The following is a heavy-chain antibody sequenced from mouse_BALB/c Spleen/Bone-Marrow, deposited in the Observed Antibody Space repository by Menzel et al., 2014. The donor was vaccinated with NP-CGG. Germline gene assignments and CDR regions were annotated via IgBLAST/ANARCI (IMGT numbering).Heavy chain of an antibody. CDR3: ASYRYAWYFDV. Sequence: VQLKESGAELVKPGASGKLSCTASGFNIKDTYMHWVKQRPEQGLEWIGRIDPANGNTKYDPKFQGKATITADTSSNTAYLQLSSLTSEDTAVYYCASYRYAWYFDVWGAGTTVTVSS. D-gene: IGHD2-14*01. V-gene: IGHV14-3*02. CDR2: IDPANGNT. J-gene: IGHJ1*01. CDR1: GFNIKDTY.